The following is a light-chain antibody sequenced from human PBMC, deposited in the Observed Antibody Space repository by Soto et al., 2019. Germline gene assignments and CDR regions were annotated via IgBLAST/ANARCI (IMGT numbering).Light chain of an antibody. V-gene: IGLV2-14*01. Sequence: QSVLTQPASVSGSPGQSITISCTGTSSDVGAYNYVSWYQQHPGKAPKLMIYEVSNRPSGVSNRFSGSKSGSTASLTISGLQAEDEADYYCSSYTSSNTLYVFGTGTKLTVL. CDR2: EVS. CDR3: SSYTSSNTLYV. J-gene: IGLJ1*01. CDR1: SSDVGAYNY.